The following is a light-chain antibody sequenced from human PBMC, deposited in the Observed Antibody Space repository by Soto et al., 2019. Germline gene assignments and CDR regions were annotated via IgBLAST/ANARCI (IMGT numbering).Light chain of an antibody. CDR1: SSNIGATFD. CDR3: QSYDSGLSASV. J-gene: IGLJ1*01. V-gene: IGLV1-40*01. CDR2: GNT. Sequence: QSALTQPPSVSGAPGQRITISCTGSSSNIGATFDVHWYQQIPGTAPKLLIYGNTNRPSGVPDRFSGSKSGTSASLAITGLQAEDEADYYCQSYDSGLSASVFGTGTKLTVL.